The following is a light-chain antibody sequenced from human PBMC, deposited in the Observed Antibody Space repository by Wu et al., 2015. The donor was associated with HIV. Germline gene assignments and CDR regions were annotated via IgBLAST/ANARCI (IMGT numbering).Light chain of an antibody. V-gene: IGKV3-20*01. Sequence: EVVLTQSPGTLPLSPGERATLSCRSSQSITDSYLAWYQHKPGQAPKLLIYGATSRATGTPDRFSGSGSGKDFTLTITRVEPEDFAVYYCQQYSDSPRTFGQGTKVEFK. CDR3: QQYSDSPRT. CDR1: QSITDSY. J-gene: IGKJ1*01. CDR2: GAT.